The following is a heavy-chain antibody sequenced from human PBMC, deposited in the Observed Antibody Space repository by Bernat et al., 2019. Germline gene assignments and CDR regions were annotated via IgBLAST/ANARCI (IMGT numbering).Heavy chain of an antibody. V-gene: IGHV4-39*02. J-gene: IGHJ6*02. CDR3: ARDQVPAAIPDYYYYGMDV. CDR1: GGSISSSSYY. Sequence: QLQLQESGPGLVKPSETLSLTCTVSGGSISSSSYYWGWIRQPPGKGLEWIGSIYYSGSTYYNPSLKSRVTISVDTSKNQFSLKLSSVTAADTAVYYCARDQVPAAIPDYYYYGMDVWDQGTTVTVSS. CDR2: IYYSGST. D-gene: IGHD2-2*02.